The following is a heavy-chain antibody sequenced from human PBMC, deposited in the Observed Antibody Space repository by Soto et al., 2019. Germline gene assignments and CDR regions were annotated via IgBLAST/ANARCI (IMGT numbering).Heavy chain of an antibody. J-gene: IGHJ4*02. V-gene: IGHV3-23*01. CDR3: AKGDSGYDPFDY. D-gene: IGHD5-12*01. CDR1: GFNFSSYA. CDR2: ISGSGGST. Sequence: QPGGSLRLSCAASGFNFSSYAMSWVRQAPGKGLEWVSAISGSGGSTYYADTVKGRFTISSDNSINTVYLHMISLRGGVTAVYYCAKGDSGYDPFDYWGPGT.